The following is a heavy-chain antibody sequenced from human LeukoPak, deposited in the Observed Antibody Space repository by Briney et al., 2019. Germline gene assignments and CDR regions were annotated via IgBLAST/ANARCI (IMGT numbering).Heavy chain of an antibody. CDR2: ISAYNHNT. J-gene: IGHJ5*02. Sequence: GASVKVSCKASGYSFINFGLSWVRQAPGQGLEWMGWISAYNHNTNYAQKFQGRVTMTIDTSTTTVYMELRSLRSDDTAVYYCARVVGFVGFDPWGQGTLVTVSS. V-gene: IGHV1-18*01. D-gene: IGHD2-15*01. CDR1: GYSFINFG. CDR3: ARVVGFVGFDP.